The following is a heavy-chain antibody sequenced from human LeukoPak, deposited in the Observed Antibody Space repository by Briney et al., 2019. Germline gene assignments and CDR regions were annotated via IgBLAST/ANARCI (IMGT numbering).Heavy chain of an antibody. V-gene: IGHV3-23*01. J-gene: IGHJ4*02. D-gene: IGHD3-22*01. CDR3: AKTAGAAYYYDSSGYCDY. CDR2: ISGSGGST. CDR1: GFTFSNYA. Sequence: GGSLRLSCAASGFTFSNYAMSWVRQAPGKGLEWVSAISGSGGSTYYADSVKGRFTISRDNSKNTLYLQMNSLRAEDTAVYYCAKTAGAAYYYDSSGYCDYWGQGTLVTASS.